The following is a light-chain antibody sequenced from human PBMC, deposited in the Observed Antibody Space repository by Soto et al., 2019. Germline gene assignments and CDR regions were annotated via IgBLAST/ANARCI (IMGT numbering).Light chain of an antibody. CDR3: QQNDGSPGT. J-gene: IGKJ1*01. CDR1: QSVSSC. V-gene: IGKV3-20*01. CDR2: GAS. Sequence: EILLTHSPCTLSLSPGDRATLSCRASQSVSSCLAWYQQKPGQAPRLLIYGASNRATAISDRFSGSGSGTDFTLTISRLEPEDFAVYYCQQNDGSPGTFGQGTKVDIK.